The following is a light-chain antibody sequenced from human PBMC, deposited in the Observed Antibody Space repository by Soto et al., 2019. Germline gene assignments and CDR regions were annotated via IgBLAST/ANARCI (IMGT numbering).Light chain of an antibody. CDR1: QSVSSN. CDR2: GAS. J-gene: IGKJ4*01. Sequence: EIVMTQSPATLSVSPGERATLSCRASQSVSSNLAWYQQKPGQAPRLLIYGASTRATGITARFSGSGSGTDFPLTLSSLQSEEFAVYYCQQYNNWPPRTFGGGTKVEIK. V-gene: IGKV3-15*01. CDR3: QQYNNWPPRT.